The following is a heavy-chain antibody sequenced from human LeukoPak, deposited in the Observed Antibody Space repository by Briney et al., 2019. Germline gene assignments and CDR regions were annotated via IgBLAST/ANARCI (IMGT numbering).Heavy chain of an antibody. CDR1: GGSISSYY. D-gene: IGHD6-19*01. J-gene: IGHJ4*02. V-gene: IGHV4-4*07. Sequence: PSETLSLTCTVSGGSISSYYWSWIRQPAGKGLEWIGRIYTSGSTNYNPSLKSRVTTSVDTSKNQFSLNLSSVTAADTAVYYCARGRYSSGWPKLGYYFDYWGQGTLVTVSS. CDR2: IYTSGST. CDR3: ARGRYSSGWPKLGYYFDY.